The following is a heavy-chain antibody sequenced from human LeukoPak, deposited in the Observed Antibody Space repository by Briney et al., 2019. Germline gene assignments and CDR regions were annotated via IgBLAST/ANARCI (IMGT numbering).Heavy chain of an antibody. J-gene: IGHJ4*02. CDR2: IKSKTDGVTT. Sequence: GGSLRLSCAASGFTFSNAWMNWVRQAPGKGLEWVGRIKSKTDGVTTDYAAPVKGRFTISRDDSKDTLYLQMNSLKTEDTAVYYCTGSFGELPFFDYWGQGTLVTVSS. V-gene: IGHV3-15*01. CDR3: TGSFGELPFFDY. CDR1: GFTFSNAW. D-gene: IGHD3-10*01.